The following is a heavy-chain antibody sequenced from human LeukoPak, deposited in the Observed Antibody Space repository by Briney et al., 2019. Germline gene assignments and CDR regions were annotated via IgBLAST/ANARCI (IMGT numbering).Heavy chain of an antibody. CDR1: GFTFSSYT. CDR2: ISGSGFET. V-gene: IGHV3-23*01. D-gene: IGHD3-16*01. CDR3: AKDRDVYSAFDS. Sequence: GGSLRLSCAASGFTFSSYTMSWVRQGPGKGLEWVSAISGSGFETFYADSVKGRFTISRDNSNDTLYLQMNSLGADDTAIYYCAKDRDVYSAFDSWGQGTLVTVSS. J-gene: IGHJ4*02.